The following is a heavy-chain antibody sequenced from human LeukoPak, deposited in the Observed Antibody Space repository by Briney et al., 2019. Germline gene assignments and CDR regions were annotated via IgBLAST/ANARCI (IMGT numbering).Heavy chain of an antibody. CDR1: GFTFSSYD. V-gene: IGHV3-13*01. CDR2: IGTAGDT. CDR3: ARALRYYDSSGSTLGAFDI. Sequence: GGSLRLSCAASGFTFSSYDMHWVRQATGKGLEWVSAIGTAGDTYYPGSVKGRFTISRENAKNSLYLQMNSLRAGDTAVYYCARALRYYDSSGSTLGAFDIWGQGTMVTVSS. D-gene: IGHD3-22*01. J-gene: IGHJ3*02.